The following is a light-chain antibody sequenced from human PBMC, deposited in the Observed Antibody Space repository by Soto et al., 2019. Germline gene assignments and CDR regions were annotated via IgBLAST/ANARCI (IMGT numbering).Light chain of an antibody. CDR1: QSVSSNY. Sequence: EIVLTQSPGTLSFSPGERGTLSCRASQSVSSNYLAWYQQKPGQAPRLLIYGASSRATGIPDRFSGSGSGTDFTLTISRLEPEDFAVYYCQQYGSSPLTFGGGTKVDIK. CDR3: QQYGSSPLT. J-gene: IGKJ4*01. CDR2: GAS. V-gene: IGKV3-20*01.